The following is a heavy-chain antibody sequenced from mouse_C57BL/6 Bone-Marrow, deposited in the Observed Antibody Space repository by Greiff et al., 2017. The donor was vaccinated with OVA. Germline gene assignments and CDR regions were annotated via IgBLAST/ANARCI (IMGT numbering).Heavy chain of an antibody. CDR3: ARDLYGNYLDY. J-gene: IGHJ2*01. CDR1: GFTFSSYA. V-gene: IGHV5-4*01. CDR2: LSDGGSYT. Sequence: VQRVESGGGLVKPGGSLKLSCAASGFTFSSYAMSWVRQTPEQRLEWVATLSDGGSYTYYPDNVKGRFTISRDNAKNNLYLQMSHLKSEDTAMYYCARDLYGNYLDYWGQGTTLTVSS. D-gene: IGHD2-1*01.